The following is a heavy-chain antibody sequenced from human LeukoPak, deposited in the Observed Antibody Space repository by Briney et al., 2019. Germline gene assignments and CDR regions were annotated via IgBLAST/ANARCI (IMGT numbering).Heavy chain of an antibody. J-gene: IGHJ5*02. V-gene: IGHV3-33*01. Sequence: GRSLRLSCAASGFTFSSYGMDWVRQAAGKGLEWVAVIWYDGSNKYYADSVKGRFTISRDNSKNTLYLQMNSLRAEDTAVYYCARDGVAVAGTYNWFDPWGQGTLVTVSS. CDR1: GFTFSSYG. CDR2: IWYDGSNK. CDR3: ARDGVAVAGTYNWFDP. D-gene: IGHD6-19*01.